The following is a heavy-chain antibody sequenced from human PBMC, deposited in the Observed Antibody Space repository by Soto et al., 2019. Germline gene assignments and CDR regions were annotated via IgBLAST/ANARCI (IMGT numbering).Heavy chain of an antibody. CDR2: IYYSGST. Sequence: SETLSLTCTVSGGSISSYYWSWIRQPPGKGLEWIGYIYYSGSTNYNPSLKSRVTISVDTSKNQFSLKLSSVTAADTAVYYCATTSYDYIWGSYAPTLFDYWGQGTLVTVS. CDR3: ATTSYDYIWGSYAPTLFDY. V-gene: IGHV4-59*08. J-gene: IGHJ4*02. CDR1: GGSISSYY. D-gene: IGHD3-16*01.